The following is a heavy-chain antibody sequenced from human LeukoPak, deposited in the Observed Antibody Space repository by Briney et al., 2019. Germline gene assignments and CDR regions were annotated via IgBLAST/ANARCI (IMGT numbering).Heavy chain of an antibody. CDR3: ARGSRYYYDSSGYRNWFDP. CDR1: GPSFSGYY. J-gene: IGHJ5*02. CDR2: INHSGST. V-gene: IGHV4-34*01. D-gene: IGHD3-22*01. Sequence: SETLSLTCAVYGPSFSGYYWSWIRQPPGKGLECIGEINHSGSTNYNPSLKSRVTRSVDTSKNQFSLKLSSVTAADTAVYYCARGSRYYYDSSGYRNWFDPWGQGTLVTVSS.